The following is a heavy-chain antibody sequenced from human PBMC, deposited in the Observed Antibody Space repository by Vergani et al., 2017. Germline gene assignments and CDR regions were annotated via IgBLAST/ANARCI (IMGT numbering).Heavy chain of an antibody. CDR3: ARGRVWFGELFLIDY. D-gene: IGHD3-10*01. CDR1: GFTFSSYA. V-gene: IGHV3-30-3*01. J-gene: IGHJ4*02. CDR2: ISYDGSNK. Sequence: QVQLVESGGGVVQPGRSLRLSCAASGFTFSSYAMHWVRQAPGKGLEWVAVISYDGSNKYYADSVKGRFTISRDNSKNTLYLQMNSLRAEDTAGYYCARGRVWFGELFLIDYWGQGTLVTVSS.